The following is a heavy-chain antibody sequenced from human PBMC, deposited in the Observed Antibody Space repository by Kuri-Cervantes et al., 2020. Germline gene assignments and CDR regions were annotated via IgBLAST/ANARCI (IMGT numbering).Heavy chain of an antibody. Sequence: SETLSLTCTVSGGSISSYYWSWIRQPPGKGLEWIGYIYYSGSTNYNPSLKSRVTISVDTSKNQFSLKLSSVTAADTAVYYCAGTSMVRGVIRSHYYYHGMDVWGQGTTVTVYS. D-gene: IGHD3-10*01. CDR2: IYYSGST. J-gene: IGHJ6*02. CDR1: GGSISSYY. V-gene: IGHV4-59*01. CDR3: AGTSMVRGVIRSHYYYHGMDV.